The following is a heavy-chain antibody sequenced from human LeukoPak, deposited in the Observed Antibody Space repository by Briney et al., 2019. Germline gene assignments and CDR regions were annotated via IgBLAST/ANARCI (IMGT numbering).Heavy chain of an antibody. CDR3: ARPCDSSGYYWPTGSFDI. V-gene: IGHV1-69*06. CDR2: IIPIFGTA. Sequence: SVKVSCKASGGTFSSYAISWVRQAPGQGLEWMGRIIPIFGTANYAQKFQGGVTITADKSTSTAYMELSSLRSEDTAVYYCARPCDSSGYYWPTGSFDIWGQGTMVTVSS. CDR1: GGTFSSYA. J-gene: IGHJ3*02. D-gene: IGHD3-22*01.